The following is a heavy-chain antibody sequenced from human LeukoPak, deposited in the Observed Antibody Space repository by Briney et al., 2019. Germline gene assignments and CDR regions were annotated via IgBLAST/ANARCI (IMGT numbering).Heavy chain of an antibody. V-gene: IGHV4-4*07. CDR3: ARKRKGAYDFDC. J-gene: IGHJ4*02. CDR1: GGSISGYF. Sequence: PSETLSLTCTVSGGSISGYFWSWIRHPAGKGLEWIGRIYASGSTNYNPSLDSRVTMSVDTSNNQFSLKLTSVTATDTAVYYCARKRKGAYDFDCWGQGTLVTVSS. CDR2: IYASGST. D-gene: IGHD3-16*01.